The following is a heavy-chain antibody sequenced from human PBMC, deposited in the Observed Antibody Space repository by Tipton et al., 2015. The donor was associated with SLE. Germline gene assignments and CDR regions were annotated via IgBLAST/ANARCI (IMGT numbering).Heavy chain of an antibody. CDR3: RRRRKYSGNDFDN. CDR2: FSHTGST. CDR1: GDSVSNTDYY. V-gene: IGHV4-39*07. J-gene: IGHJ4*02. Sequence: TLSLTCTVSGDSVSNTDYYWGWFRQPPGKGLEWIGSFSHTGSTYHNPSLKSRVTISVDTSKNQFSLRLSSVTAADTAMYYCRRRRKYSGNDFDNWGQGTLVTVSS. D-gene: IGHD5-12*01.